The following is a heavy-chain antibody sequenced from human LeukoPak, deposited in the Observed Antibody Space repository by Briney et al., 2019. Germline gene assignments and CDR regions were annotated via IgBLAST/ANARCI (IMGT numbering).Heavy chain of an antibody. V-gene: IGHV3-30*02. J-gene: IGHJ4*02. Sequence: GGSLRLSCAASGINFRSSGMHWVRQAPGKGLEWVTFIQNDGSDKYYAASVKGRFTISRDNSKNTVYPHMASLRADDTALYYCAREGGRAVPGRFDQWGQGTLVTVSS. D-gene: IGHD6-13*01. CDR3: AREGGRAVPGRFDQ. CDR1: GINFRSSG. CDR2: IQNDGSDK.